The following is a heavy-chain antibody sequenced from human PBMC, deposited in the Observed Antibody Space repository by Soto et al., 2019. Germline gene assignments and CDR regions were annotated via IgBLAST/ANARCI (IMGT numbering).Heavy chain of an antibody. CDR2: IIPIFGTA. V-gene: IGHV1-69*01. Sequence: QVQLVQSGAEVKKPGSSVKVSCKASGGTFSSYSINWVRQGPGQGLEWMGEIIPIFGTANYAQKFQGRVTMTADESTSTAYMELSSMRSEDTAVYYCARDGGRHSGGMDYWGQGTLVTVSS. J-gene: IGHJ4*02. D-gene: IGHD1-26*01. CDR3: ARDGGRHSGGMDY. CDR1: GGTFSSYS.